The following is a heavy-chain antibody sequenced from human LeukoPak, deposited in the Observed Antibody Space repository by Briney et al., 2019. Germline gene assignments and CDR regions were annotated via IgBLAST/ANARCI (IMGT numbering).Heavy chain of an antibody. CDR2: ARDSGAVT. CDR1: GFPFSSFA. CDR3: ATSTLTFDY. V-gene: IGHV3-23*01. Sequence: GGSLRLSCAASGFPFSSFAMTWVRQAPGKGLEWISSARDSGAVTYYADPVKGRFTISRDNSRKIVYLQMNSLRAEDTAIYYCATSTLTFDYWGQGTLVTVSS. D-gene: IGHD3-9*01. J-gene: IGHJ4*02.